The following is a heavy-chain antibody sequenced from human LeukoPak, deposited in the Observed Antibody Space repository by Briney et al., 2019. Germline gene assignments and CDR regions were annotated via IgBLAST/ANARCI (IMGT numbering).Heavy chain of an antibody. Sequence: NPSETLSLTCTVSGGSISSYYWSWIRQPAGKGLEWIGRIYTSGSTNYNPSLKSRVTISVDTSKNQFSLKLSSVTAADTAVYYCARDKGSGSYFGHFGMDLWGQGTTVTVSS. CDR2: IYTSGST. V-gene: IGHV4-4*07. J-gene: IGHJ6*02. CDR1: GGSISSYY. CDR3: ARDKGSGSYFGHFGMDL. D-gene: IGHD1-26*01.